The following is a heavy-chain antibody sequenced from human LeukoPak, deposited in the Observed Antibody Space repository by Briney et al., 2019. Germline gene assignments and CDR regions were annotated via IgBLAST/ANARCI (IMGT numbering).Heavy chain of an antibody. D-gene: IGHD3-16*01. CDR2: IMPISGTE. CDR1: GGTFSSYA. CDR3: AILLGSVMVY. J-gene: IGHJ4*02. V-gene: IGHV1-69*05. Sequence: VASVKVSCKAFGGTFSSYAISCVRQAPGQGLEWMGAIMPISGTENYPQKSQGRVTITMDESTSAAYMVLSSLRSEDMVVYYCAILLGSVMVYWGEGTLVTVSS.